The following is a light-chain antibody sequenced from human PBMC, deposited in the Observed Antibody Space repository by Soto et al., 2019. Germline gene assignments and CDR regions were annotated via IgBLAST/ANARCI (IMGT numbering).Light chain of an antibody. CDR3: QQTYSIPLT. Sequence: IQMTQSPSSLSASVGDRVTITCRTSQTINNYLNWYQQKPGRAPKLLIYAAYNLQSGVPSRFSGSGSGTDFTLAISALQPDDFATYFCQQTYSIPLTFGGGTKVDNK. V-gene: IGKV1-39*01. J-gene: IGKJ4*01. CDR2: AAY. CDR1: QTINNY.